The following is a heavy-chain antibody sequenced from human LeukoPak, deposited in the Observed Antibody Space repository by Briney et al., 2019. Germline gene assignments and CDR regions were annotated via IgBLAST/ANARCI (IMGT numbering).Heavy chain of an antibody. J-gene: IGHJ4*01. D-gene: IGHD3-3*01. V-gene: IGHV1-46*01. Sequence: ASVKVSCKASGYTFTSYYMHWVRQAPGQGLEWMGIINPSGGSTSYAQKFQGRVTMTRDTSTSTVYMELSSLRSEDTAVYYCARAGITIFGVVIQFDYWGQGTLVTVSS. CDR1: GYTFTSYY. CDR2: INPSGGST. CDR3: ARAGITIFGVVIQFDY.